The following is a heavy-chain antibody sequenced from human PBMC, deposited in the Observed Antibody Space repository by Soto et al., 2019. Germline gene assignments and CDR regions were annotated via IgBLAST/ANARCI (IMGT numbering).Heavy chain of an antibody. J-gene: IGHJ4*02. D-gene: IGHD4-17*01. CDR1: GFTFDDYA. CDR2: ISWNSGSI. V-gene: IGHV3-9*01. Sequence: EAQLVESGGGLVQPGRSLRLSCAASGFTFDDYAMHWVRQAPGKGLEWVSGISWNSGSIGYADSVKGRFTISRDNAKNSLYLQMNSLRAEDTALYYCAKGSSMSPLLYGDYVYWGQGTLVTVSS. CDR3: AKGSSMSPLLYGDYVY.